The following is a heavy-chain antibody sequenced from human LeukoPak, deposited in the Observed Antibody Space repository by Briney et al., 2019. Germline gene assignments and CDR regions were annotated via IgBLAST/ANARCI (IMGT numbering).Heavy chain of an antibody. V-gene: IGHV4-59*08. Sequence: SETLSLTCTVSGGSISSYYWSWIRQPPGKGLEWIGYIYYSGSTNYNPSLKSRVTISVDTSKNQFSLKLSSVTAADTAVYYCARVGRGGYDLGTNWLDPWGQGTLVTVSS. CDR3: ARVGRGGYDLGTNWLDP. D-gene: IGHD5-12*01. J-gene: IGHJ5*02. CDR2: IYYSGST. CDR1: GGSISSYY.